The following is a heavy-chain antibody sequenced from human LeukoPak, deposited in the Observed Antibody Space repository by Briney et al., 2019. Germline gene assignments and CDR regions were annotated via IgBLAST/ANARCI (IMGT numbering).Heavy chain of an antibody. Sequence: SETLSLTCTVSGGSISSGNYYWSWIRQHPGKGLEWIGDIYHSGSTSYNPSLKSRVSISVDTSKNQFSLKLSSVTAADTAVYYCARDWGSGYYFDYWGQGTLVTVSS. CDR2: IYHSGST. CDR1: GGSISSGNYY. J-gene: IGHJ4*02. D-gene: IGHD3-22*01. CDR3: ARDWGSGYYFDY. V-gene: IGHV4-31*03.